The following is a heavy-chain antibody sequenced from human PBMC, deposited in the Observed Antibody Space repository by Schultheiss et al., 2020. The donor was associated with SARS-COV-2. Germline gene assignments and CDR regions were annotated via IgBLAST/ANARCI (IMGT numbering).Heavy chain of an antibody. D-gene: IGHD4-17*01. CDR3: ARVAYGDYGSV. V-gene: IGHV4-4*02. CDR1: GGSISSSNW. J-gene: IGHJ4*02. CDR2: INHSGST. Sequence: SETLSLTCAVSGGSISSSNWWSWVRQPPGKGLEWIGEINHSGSTNYNPSLKSRVTISVDTSKNQFSLKLSSVTAADTAVYYCARVAYGDYGSVWGQGTLVTVSS.